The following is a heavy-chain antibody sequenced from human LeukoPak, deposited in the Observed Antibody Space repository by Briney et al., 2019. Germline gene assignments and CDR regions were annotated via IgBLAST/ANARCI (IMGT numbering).Heavy chain of an antibody. CDR3: ARGKNLLELLPRIDY. CDR2: LYYSGKT. J-gene: IGHJ4*02. D-gene: IGHD3-10*01. CDR1: CGYISSTTYY. V-gene: IGHV4-39*07. Sequence: SDTLSLTCIISCGYISSTTYYSGWLRQPPWKGLQLIGTLYYSGKTYYNPSLKSLVTISIDTSKNQFSLKLTSATAADTAVYYCARGKNLLELLPRIDYWGQGTLVTVSS.